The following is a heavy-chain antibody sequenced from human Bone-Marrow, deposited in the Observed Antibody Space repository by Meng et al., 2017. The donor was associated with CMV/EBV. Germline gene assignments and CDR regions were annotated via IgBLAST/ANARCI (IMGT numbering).Heavy chain of an antibody. D-gene: IGHD3-22*01. CDR1: GYTFTSYD. CDR2: MNPNSGNT. V-gene: IGHV1-8*01. J-gene: IGHJ3*02. CDR3: ARGARYYDSSGYQGSDAFDI. Sequence: ASVKVSCKASGYTFTSYDINWVRQATGQGLEWMGWMNPNSGNTGYAQKFQGRVTMTRNTSISTAYMELSRLRSDDTAVYYCARGARYYDSSGYQGSDAFDIWGQGTMVTVSS.